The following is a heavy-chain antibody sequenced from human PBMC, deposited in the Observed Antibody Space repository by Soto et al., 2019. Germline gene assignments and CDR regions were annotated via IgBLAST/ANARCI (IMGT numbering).Heavy chain of an antibody. V-gene: IGHV3-74*03. D-gene: IGHD3-10*01. CDR3: ADSWLPTSY. J-gene: IGHJ4*02. CDR1: GFTFSHYW. CDR2: ISPDGTTT. Sequence: EEKLVESGGGLAQPGGSLRLACAASGFTFSHYWMHWVRQAPGKGLVWVSRISPDGTTTTYADSVKGRFTISRDNAKSTLYLQMNSLTVEDGAVYYCADSWLPTSYWGQGTLVTVSS.